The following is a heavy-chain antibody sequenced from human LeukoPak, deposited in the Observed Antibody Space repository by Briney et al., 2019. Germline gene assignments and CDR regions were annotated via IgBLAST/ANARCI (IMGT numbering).Heavy chain of an antibody. D-gene: IGHD6-19*01. Sequence: GGSLRLPCAASGFTFSSYAMHWVRQAPGKGLEWVALIWFDGSNKYYADSVKGRFTISRDNSKNTLYLQMNSLRAEDTAVYSCARGEYSSGHFDYWGQGTLVTVSS. V-gene: IGHV3-33*01. J-gene: IGHJ4*02. CDR3: ARGEYSSGHFDY. CDR1: GFTFSSYA. CDR2: IWFDGSNK.